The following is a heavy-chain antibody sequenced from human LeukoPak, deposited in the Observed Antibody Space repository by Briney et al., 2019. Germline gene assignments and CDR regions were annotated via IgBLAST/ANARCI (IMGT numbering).Heavy chain of an antibody. V-gene: IGHV3-30-3*01. Sequence: GGSLRLSCAASGFTFNSYAMHWVRQAPGKGLEWVAVISYDGSNKYYADSVKGRFTISRDNSKNTLYLQMNSLRAEDTAVYYCAKDGYGSGSSHPKNWFDPWGQGTLVTVSS. CDR3: AKDGYGSGSSHPKNWFDP. J-gene: IGHJ5*02. CDR2: ISYDGSNK. CDR1: GFTFNSYA. D-gene: IGHD3-10*01.